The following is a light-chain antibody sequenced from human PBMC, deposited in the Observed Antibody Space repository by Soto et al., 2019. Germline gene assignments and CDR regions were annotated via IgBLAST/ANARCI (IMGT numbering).Light chain of an antibody. Sequence: EIVLTQSPATLSLSPVERATLSCSASQSVSNNYLAWYQKKPGQAPRLLIHGASTRATGIPARFSGSGSGTEFTLTISSLQSEDFAVYYCQKCDDWPRTCGQGNKVDIK. V-gene: IGKV3-15*01. CDR2: GAS. CDR1: QSVSNN. CDR3: QKCDDWPRT. J-gene: IGKJ1*01.